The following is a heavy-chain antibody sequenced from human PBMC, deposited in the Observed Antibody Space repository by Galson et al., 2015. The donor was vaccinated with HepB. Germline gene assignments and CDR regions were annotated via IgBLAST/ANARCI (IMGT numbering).Heavy chain of an antibody. CDR1: GFTFNNFW. V-gene: IGHV3-74*01. J-gene: IGHJ4*02. CDR3: AKDHGGPDDY. CDR2: ISNDGRIT. Sequence: CAASGFTFNNFWMHWIRQAPGKGLVWVSRISNDGRITHYADSVRGRFTIARDNAKNMVYLQMNSLRVEDTAVYYCAKDHGGPDDYWGQGTLVTVSS.